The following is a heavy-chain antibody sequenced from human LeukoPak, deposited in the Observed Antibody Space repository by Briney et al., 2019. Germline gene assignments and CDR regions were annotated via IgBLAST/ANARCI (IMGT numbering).Heavy chain of an antibody. D-gene: IGHD2-15*01. CDR1: GFTFNNYA. CDR3: AKRGGYSFDY. J-gene: IGHJ4*02. Sequence: GGSLRLSCAASGFTFNNYAVSWVRQAPGKGLEWVSGLGGSGGSINYADSVKGRFTISRDNSKNTLYLQMNSLRAEDTAVYYCAKRGGYSFDYWGQGTLVTVSS. CDR2: LGGSGGSI. V-gene: IGHV3-23*01.